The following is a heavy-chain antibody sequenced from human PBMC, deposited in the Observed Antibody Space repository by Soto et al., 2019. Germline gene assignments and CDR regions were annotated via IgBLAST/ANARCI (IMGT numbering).Heavy chain of an antibody. J-gene: IGHJ4*02. Sequence: QLQLQESGPGLVKPSETLSLTCTVSDNSISSSRYYWGWIRQPPGEGLEWIGSIYYSGVTNYNPAPKSRLTISLDTSKSQFSLKLSSVSAADTAVYYCARQEGYTAGCQGYWGPGTLVTVAS. V-gene: IGHV4-39*01. CDR3: ARQEGYTAGCQGY. CDR1: DNSISSSRYY. D-gene: IGHD2-21*02. CDR2: IYYSGVT.